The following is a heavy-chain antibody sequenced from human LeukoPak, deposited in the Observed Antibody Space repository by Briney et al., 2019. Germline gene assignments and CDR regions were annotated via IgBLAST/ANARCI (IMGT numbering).Heavy chain of an antibody. D-gene: IGHD3-10*01. V-gene: IGHV4-30-2*01. J-gene: IGHJ5*02. Sequence: SQTLSLTCAVSGGSISSGGYSWSWIRQPPGKGLEWIGYIYHSGSTYYNPSLKSRVTISVDRSKNQFSLKLSSVTAADTAVYYCAREFGGSNWFDPWGQGTLVTVSS. CDR3: AREFGGSNWFDP. CDR1: GGSISSGGYS. CDR2: IYHSGST.